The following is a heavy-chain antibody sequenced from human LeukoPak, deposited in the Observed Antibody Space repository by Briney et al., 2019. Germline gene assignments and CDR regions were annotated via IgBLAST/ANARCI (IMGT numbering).Heavy chain of an antibody. CDR3: AKGPRRTAVLRYFDWLFGY. CDR2: ISYDGSNK. D-gene: IGHD3-9*01. CDR1: GFTFSSYG. V-gene: IGHV3-30*18. J-gene: IGHJ4*02. Sequence: GRSLRLSCAASGFTFSSYGTHWVRQAPGKGLEWVAVISYDGSNKYYADSVKGRFTISRDNSKNTLYLQMNSLRAEDTAVYYCAKGPRRTAVLRYFDWLFGYWGQGTLVTVSS.